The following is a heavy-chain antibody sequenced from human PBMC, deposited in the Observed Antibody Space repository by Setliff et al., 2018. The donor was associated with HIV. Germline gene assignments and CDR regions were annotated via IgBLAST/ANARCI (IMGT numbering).Heavy chain of an antibody. J-gene: IGHJ3*02. CDR2: IYWDDYK. V-gene: IGHV2-5*02. CDR1: GFSLSSSGEG. CDR3: AHNFCTSISCYAGLAFDM. D-gene: IGHD2-2*01. Sequence: SGPTLVNPTQTLTLTCSFSGFSLSSSGEGVGWIRQPPGKALEWLALIYWDDYKRYSPRLSSRLTITRDTSKNQVVLTMTSMDPVDTATYYCAHNFCTSISCYAGLAFDMWGQGTMVTVSS.